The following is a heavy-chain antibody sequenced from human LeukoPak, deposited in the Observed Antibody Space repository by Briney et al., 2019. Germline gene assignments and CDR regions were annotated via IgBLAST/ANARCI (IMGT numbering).Heavy chain of an antibody. CDR1: GDSFSSNSAT. J-gene: IGHJ1*01. V-gene: IGHV6-1*01. Sequence: SQTLSLTCAISGDSFSSNSATWNWIRQSPSSGLEWLGRTYYRSQCFTYYAVSLKRRITINPDTSHNHSSLQLNSVTPEDTAVYSCPSGPSSFQHWGPGPLVTASS. CDR3: PSGPSSFQH. CDR2: TYYRSQCFT.